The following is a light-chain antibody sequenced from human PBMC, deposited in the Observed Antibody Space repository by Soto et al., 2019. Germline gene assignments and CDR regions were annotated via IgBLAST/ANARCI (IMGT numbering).Light chain of an antibody. CDR1: QSITTY. V-gene: IGKV3-11*01. Sequence: ETVLTQSPATLSLSPGARATLSCRASQSITTYLAWYQQKTGQAPKLLFYDASNRATGIPARFSASGSGTDFTLTISSLEPEDSAVYYCQQRSSWWTFGQGTKVEIK. CDR2: DAS. CDR3: QQRSSWWT. J-gene: IGKJ1*01.